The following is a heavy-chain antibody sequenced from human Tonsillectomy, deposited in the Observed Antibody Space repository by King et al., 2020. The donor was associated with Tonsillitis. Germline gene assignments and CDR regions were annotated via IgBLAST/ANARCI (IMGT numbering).Heavy chain of an antibody. Sequence: VQLVESGGGLVQPGGSLRLSCAASGFTFSNYWMGWVRRAPGKGLEWVANIKKDGSTQYYGDSVKGRFTISRDNAKNSVYLHMNSLRAEDTAVYYCVRHGSWCLNFWGQGTLVTVSS. V-gene: IGHV3-7*01. D-gene: IGHD1-26*01. CDR3: VRHGSWCLNF. J-gene: IGHJ4*02. CDR1: GFTFSNYW. CDR2: IKKDGSTQ.